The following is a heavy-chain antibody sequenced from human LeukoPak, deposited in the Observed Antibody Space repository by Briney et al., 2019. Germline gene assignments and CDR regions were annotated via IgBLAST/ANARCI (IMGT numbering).Heavy chain of an antibody. D-gene: IGHD2-8*01. Sequence: GGSLRLSCAASGFIFNSYGMYWARQAPGKGLEWVAVISNDGNDKHYADSVKGRFTISRDNPNNTLYLQMNSLRGEDTAVYYCAKDGLMRFFDYWGQGTLVTVSS. CDR3: AKDGLMRFFDY. CDR1: GFIFNSYG. V-gene: IGHV3-30*18. J-gene: IGHJ4*02. CDR2: ISNDGNDK.